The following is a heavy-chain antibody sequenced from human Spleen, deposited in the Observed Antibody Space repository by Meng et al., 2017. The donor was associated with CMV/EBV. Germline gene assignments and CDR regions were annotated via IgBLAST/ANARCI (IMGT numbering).Heavy chain of an antibody. CDR3: ARGRSNYYPPYYYYGMDV. CDR1: GGSIANDAFY. Sequence: SETLSLTCSVSGGSIANDAFYWNWIRQSPGKGLEWIGYIHYIGSTYYNPSLRGRVSISIDNRNQFSLRLTSVTAADTAVYYCARGRSNYYPPYYYYGMDVWGQGTTVTVSS. V-gene: IGHV4-31*02. J-gene: IGHJ6*02. CDR2: IHYIGST. D-gene: IGHD4-11*01.